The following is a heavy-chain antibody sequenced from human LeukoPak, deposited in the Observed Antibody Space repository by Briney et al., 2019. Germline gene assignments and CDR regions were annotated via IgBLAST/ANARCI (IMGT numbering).Heavy chain of an antibody. J-gene: IGHJ4*02. D-gene: IGHD4-17*01. V-gene: IGHV4-30-2*01. CDR1: GGSITSGGYY. CDR2: IYHSGNV. CDR3: ARDLYSDVNHFDY. Sequence: SETLSLTCAVSGGSITSGGYYWSWIRQPPGKGLEWIAYIYHSGNVYESANTLYNPSLKSRVHISIDRSKNQFSLNLDSVTAADTAVYYCARDLYSDVNHFDYWGQGTLVTVSS.